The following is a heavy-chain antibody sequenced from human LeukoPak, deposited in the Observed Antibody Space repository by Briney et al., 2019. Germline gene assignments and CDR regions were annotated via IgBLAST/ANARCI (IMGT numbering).Heavy chain of an antibody. D-gene: IGHD2-15*01. CDR3: AKRLGYCSDGSCYFPY. V-gene: IGHV3-23*01. CDR2: ISNNGGYT. Sequence: PGGSLRLSCAASGLMITGSWMNWVRQAPGKGLEWVSAISNNGGYTYYADSVQGRFTISRDNSKSTLCLQMNSLRAEDTAVYYCAKRLGYCSDGSCYFPYWGQGTLVTVSS. J-gene: IGHJ4*02. CDR1: GLMITGSW.